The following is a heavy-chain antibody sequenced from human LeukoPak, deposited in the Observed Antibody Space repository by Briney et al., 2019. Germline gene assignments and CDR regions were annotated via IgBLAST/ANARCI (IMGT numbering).Heavy chain of an antibody. Sequence: GGSLRLSCAASGFTFSSYGMHWVRQAPGKGLEWVAFIRYDGSNKYYADSVKGRFTISRDNSKNTLYLQMNSLRAEDTAVYYCAKDSRGFGVVIILDYWGQGTLVTVSS. D-gene: IGHD3-3*01. CDR1: GFTFSSYG. J-gene: IGHJ4*02. CDR3: AKDSRGFGVVIILDY. CDR2: IRYDGSNK. V-gene: IGHV3-30*02.